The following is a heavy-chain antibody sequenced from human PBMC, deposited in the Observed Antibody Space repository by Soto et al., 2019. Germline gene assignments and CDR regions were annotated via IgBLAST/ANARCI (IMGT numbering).Heavy chain of an antibody. J-gene: IGHJ3*02. CDR3: ARHARPPGWELLVGDDAFDI. D-gene: IGHD1-26*01. CDR2: IYYSGST. Sequence: SETLSLTCTVSGGSISSTGYYWGWIRQPPGKGLEWIGSIYYSGSTFHNPPLKSRVTISVDTSKKQLSLKLSSVTAADTAVYYCARHARPPGWELLVGDDAFDIWGQGTMVTVSS. CDR1: GGSISSTGYY. V-gene: IGHV4-39*01.